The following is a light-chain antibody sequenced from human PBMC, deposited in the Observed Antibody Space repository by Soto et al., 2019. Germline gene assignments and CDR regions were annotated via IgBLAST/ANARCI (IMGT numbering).Light chain of an antibody. Sequence: QSVLTQPASVSGSLGQSITISCSGTISDFGPYDSVSWYQQPPHRAPKLIIFGVTNRPSGIPGRFTGSKSGYTASLTISGLQSEDEAYYYCSSYSINNLVLFGGGTKLTVL. CDR1: ISDFGPYDS. J-gene: IGLJ2*01. CDR2: GVT. CDR3: SSYSINNLVL. V-gene: IGLV2-14*03.